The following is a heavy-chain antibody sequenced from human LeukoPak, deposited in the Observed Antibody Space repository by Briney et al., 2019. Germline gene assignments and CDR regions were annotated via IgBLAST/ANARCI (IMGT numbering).Heavy chain of an antibody. Sequence: PSETLSLTCTVSGGSISSSYYWGWIRQPPGKGLEWIGSIYYSGSTYYNPSLKSRVTISVDTSKNQFSLKLSSVTAAETAVYYCAREGRYRYGCNEYHLYMDIWGKGTTVTVSS. J-gene: IGHJ6*03. CDR1: GGSISSSYY. CDR2: IYYSGST. D-gene: IGHD2/OR15-2a*01. CDR3: AREGRYRYGCNEYHLYMDI. V-gene: IGHV4-39*07.